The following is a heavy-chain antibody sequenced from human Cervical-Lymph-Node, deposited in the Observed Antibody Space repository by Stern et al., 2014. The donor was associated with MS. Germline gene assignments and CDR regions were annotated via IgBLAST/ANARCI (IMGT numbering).Heavy chain of an antibody. CDR3: ARHDS. CDR2: IDPRGGST. J-gene: IGHJ5*01. V-gene: IGHV1-46*03. CDR1: GNTFTSYH. Sequence: VQLVESGAEVKKHGASGKVSCKASGNTFTSYHMHWVRQAPGLGLEWRVIIDPRGGSTSYAQKFQGGVTMTRARSTSTVYMELSSLRSEDTAVYYCARHDSWGHGTLVTVSS.